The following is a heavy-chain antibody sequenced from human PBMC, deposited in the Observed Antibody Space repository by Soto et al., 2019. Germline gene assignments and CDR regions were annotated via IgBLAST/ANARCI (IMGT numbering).Heavy chain of an antibody. D-gene: IGHD2-21*01. Sequence: QITLKESGPTLVKPTQTLTLTCTFSGFSLRTTGVAVGWIRRPPGKALEWLALTSWDGDSRYSPSLQGRVTAPKATSRDPVVLTLTTMDPVHTATYYCGHRKISRYGQLCFDYWGQGILVTVSS. CDR2: TSWDGDS. CDR3: GHRKISRYGQLCFDY. CDR1: GFSLRTTGVA. V-gene: IGHV2-5*02. J-gene: IGHJ4*02.